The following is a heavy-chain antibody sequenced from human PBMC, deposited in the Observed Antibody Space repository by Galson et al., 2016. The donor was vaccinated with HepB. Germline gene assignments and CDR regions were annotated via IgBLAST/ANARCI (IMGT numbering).Heavy chain of an antibody. V-gene: IGHV3-66*02. J-gene: IGHJ4*02. CDR3: VRGVYGDHGWFDY. D-gene: IGHD4-17*01. CDR2: IYSGGTT. CDR1: GFTVSNTY. Sequence: SLRLSCAASGFTVSNTYMTWVRQAPGRGLEFVSDIYSGGTTYYADSVKGRFTISRDNSQNSLFLQMNNLRAEDTAVYFCVRGVYGDHGWFDYWGQGTRVTVSS.